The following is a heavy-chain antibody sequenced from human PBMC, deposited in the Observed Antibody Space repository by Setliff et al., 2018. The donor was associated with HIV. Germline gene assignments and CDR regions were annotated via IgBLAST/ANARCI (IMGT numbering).Heavy chain of an antibody. CDR2: INQDGSEK. V-gene: IGHV3-7*01. J-gene: IGHJ4*02. D-gene: IGHD4-17*01. Sequence: QPGGSLRLSCAVSGFTFSSHWMVWVRQALGKGLEWVANINQDGSEKNYVDSVKGRFTISRDNAKNSLFLQMNSLGAEDTAVYYCARGQTSVTLQFDHWGQGTLVTVSS. CDR1: GFTFSSHW. CDR3: ARGQTSVTLQFDH.